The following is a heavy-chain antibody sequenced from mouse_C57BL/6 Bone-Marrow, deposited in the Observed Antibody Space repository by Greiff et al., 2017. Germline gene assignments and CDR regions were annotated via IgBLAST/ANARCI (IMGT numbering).Heavy chain of an antibody. V-gene: IGHV1-81*01. CDR1: GYTFTSYG. D-gene: IGHD2-2*01. CDR3: AEGYTAWCAY. CDR2: IYPRSGNT. J-gene: IGHJ3*01. Sequence: QVQLQQSGAELARPGASVKLSCKASGYTFTSYGISWVKQRTGQGLEWIGEIYPRSGNTYYNEKFKGKATLTADKSSSTAYMELRSLTSEDSAVYFCAEGYTAWCAYWGQGTLVTVSA.